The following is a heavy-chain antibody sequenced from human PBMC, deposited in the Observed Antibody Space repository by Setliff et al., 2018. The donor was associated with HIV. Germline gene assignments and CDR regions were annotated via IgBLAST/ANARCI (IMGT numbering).Heavy chain of an antibody. Sequence: ASVKVSCKASGFPFSNYAIHWVRQAPGQRLEWMGWINVDSGNTKYLQDLQGRVTITSDTSATTAYMELSNLRSEDTAIYYCLRRATAAEVFDYWGQGTLVTVSS. D-gene: IGHD6-13*01. V-gene: IGHV1-3*01. J-gene: IGHJ4*02. CDR1: GFPFSNYA. CDR2: INVDSGNT. CDR3: LRRATAAEVFDY.